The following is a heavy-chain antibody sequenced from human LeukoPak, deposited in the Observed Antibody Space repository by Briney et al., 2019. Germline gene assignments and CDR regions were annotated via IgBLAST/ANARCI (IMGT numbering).Heavy chain of an antibody. CDR3: ARSPAAMRGPYYYYYMDV. J-gene: IGHJ6*03. CDR1: GYTFTSYD. V-gene: IGHV1-8*01. CDR2: MNPNSGNT. Sequence: GASVKVSCKASGYTFTSYDINWVRQATGQGLEWMGWMNPNSGNTGYAQKFQGRVTMTRNTSISTAYMELSSLRSEDTAVYYCARSPAAMRGPYYYYYMDVWGKGTTVTVSS. D-gene: IGHD2-2*01.